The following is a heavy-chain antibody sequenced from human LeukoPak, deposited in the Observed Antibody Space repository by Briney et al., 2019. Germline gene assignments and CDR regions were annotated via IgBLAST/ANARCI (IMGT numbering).Heavy chain of an antibody. CDR3: AKDLEDSVVVVAATLGAFDI. CDR2: ISVSGGST. D-gene: IGHD2-15*01. J-gene: IGHJ3*02. V-gene: IGHV3-23*01. Sequence: WVSAISVSGGSTYSAASVKGRFTISRDNSKNPLYLQLSSLRAEDTSVYYCAKDLEDSVVVVAATLGAFDIRGQGTMVAVPS.